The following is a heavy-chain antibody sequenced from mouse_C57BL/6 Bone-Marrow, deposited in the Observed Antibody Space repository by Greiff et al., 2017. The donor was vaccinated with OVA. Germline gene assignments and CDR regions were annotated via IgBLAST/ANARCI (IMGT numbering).Heavy chain of an antibody. CDR3: AYGYDDYFDY. Sequence: QVQLQQPGAELVKPGASVKLSCKASGYTFTSYWMQWVKQRPGQGLEWIGEIDPSDSYTNYNQKFKGKATLTVDTSSSTAYMQLSSLTSEDSAVYYCAYGYDDYFDYWGQGTTLTVSS. CDR2: IDPSDSYT. D-gene: IGHD2-2*01. V-gene: IGHV1-50*01. J-gene: IGHJ2*01. CDR1: GYTFTSYW.